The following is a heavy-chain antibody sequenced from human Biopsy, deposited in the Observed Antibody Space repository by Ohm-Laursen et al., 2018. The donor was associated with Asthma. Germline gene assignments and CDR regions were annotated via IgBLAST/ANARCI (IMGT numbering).Heavy chain of an antibody. CDR3: ARCHVGYSSGWSLLLKKIYYSGMDV. J-gene: IGHJ6*02. D-gene: IGHD6-19*01. V-gene: IGHV1-69*13. Sequence: VASVKVSCKISGYSLTDLSMHWVRQAPGQGLEWLGGIMTVFGTTNYAQKFQGRVTITADESTSTAYMEVTSLRSEDTAIYYCARCHVGYSSGWSLLLKKIYYSGMDVWGQGTAVTVSS. CDR1: GYSLTDLS. CDR2: IMTVFGTT.